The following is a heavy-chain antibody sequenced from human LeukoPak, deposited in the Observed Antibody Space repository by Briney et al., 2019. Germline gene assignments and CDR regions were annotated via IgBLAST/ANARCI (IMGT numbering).Heavy chain of an antibody. CDR3: ARRGGYCSRTSCYLYYMDV. CDR1: GFTFSSYW. V-gene: IGHV3-7*01. D-gene: IGHD2-2*01. CDR2: IKQDGSEK. J-gene: IGHJ6*03. Sequence: PGGSLILFCSASGFTFSSYWLSWVIQAPAKGLEELTNIKQDGSEKYYVDSVKGRFTISRDNAKNSLYLQMNSVRAEDTAVYYCARRGGYCSRTSCYLYYMDVWGKGTTVTVS.